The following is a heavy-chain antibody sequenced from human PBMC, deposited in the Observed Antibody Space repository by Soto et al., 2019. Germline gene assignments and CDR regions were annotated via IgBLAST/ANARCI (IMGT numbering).Heavy chain of an antibody. V-gene: IGHV3-30*18. CDR1: GFTFSSYG. Sequence: QVQLVESGGGVVQPGRSLRLSCAASGFTFSSYGMHWVRQAPGKGLEWVAVISYDGSNKYYADSVKGRFTISRDNSKNTLYLQMNSLRAEDTAVYDCAKGLGAYSSSWYVPFDYWGQGTLVTVSS. CDR2: ISYDGSNK. CDR3: AKGLGAYSSSWYVPFDY. J-gene: IGHJ4*02. D-gene: IGHD6-13*01.